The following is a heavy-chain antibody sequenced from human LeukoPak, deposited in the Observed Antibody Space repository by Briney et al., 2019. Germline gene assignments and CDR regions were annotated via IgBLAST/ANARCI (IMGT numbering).Heavy chain of an antibody. V-gene: IGHV1-69*05. Sequence: ASVKVSCKASGGTFSSYAISWVRQAPGQGLEWMGRIIPIFGTANYAQKFQGRVTITTDESTSTAYMELSSLRSKDTAVYYCARIAVAGPAGYRGQGTLVTVSS. CDR3: ARIAVAGPAGY. CDR2: IIPIFGTA. D-gene: IGHD6-19*01. CDR1: GGTFSSYA. J-gene: IGHJ4*02.